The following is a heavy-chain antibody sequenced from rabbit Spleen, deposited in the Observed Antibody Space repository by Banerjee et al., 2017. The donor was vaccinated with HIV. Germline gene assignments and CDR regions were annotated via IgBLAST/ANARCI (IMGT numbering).Heavy chain of an antibody. Sequence: QEQLVESGGGLVQPGGSLKLSCKASGSTLSSYYMNWVRQAPGKGLEWIACINAVTGKAVYASWANGRFTISRTSSTTVTLQMTSLTAADTATYFCARDLPSVVGWNFNLWGPGTLV. D-gene: IGHD1-1*01. CDR1: GSTLSSYYM. CDR3: ARDLPSVVGWNFNL. CDR2: INAVTGKA. J-gene: IGHJ4*01. V-gene: IGHV1S45*01.